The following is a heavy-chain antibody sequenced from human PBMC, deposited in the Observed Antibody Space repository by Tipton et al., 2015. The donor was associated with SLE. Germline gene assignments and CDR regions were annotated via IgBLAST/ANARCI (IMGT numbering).Heavy chain of an antibody. CDR3: ARLCHYDYVWGSYRTLGYFDY. CDR2: IYYSGST. Sequence: TLSLTCTVSGGSISSYYWSWIRQPPGKGLEWIGYIYYSGSTYYNPSLKSRVTISVDTSKNQFSLKLSSVTAAGTAVYYCARLCHYDYVWGSYRTLGYFDYWGQGTLVTVSS. V-gene: IGHV4-59*08. D-gene: IGHD3-16*02. CDR1: GGSISSYY. J-gene: IGHJ4*02.